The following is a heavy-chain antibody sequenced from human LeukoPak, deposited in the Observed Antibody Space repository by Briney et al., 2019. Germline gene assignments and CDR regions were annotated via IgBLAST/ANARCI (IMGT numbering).Heavy chain of an antibody. Sequence: PGGSLRLSCAVSGFTFSTYAMSWVRQAPGKGLEWLGRIKKKTEGGTTDYAAPVKGRFTISRDDSKNTLYLQMDSLNTEDTAVYYCTTRLLTTNDYWGQGTLVTVSS. CDR2: IKKKTEGGTT. D-gene: IGHD3-9*01. V-gene: IGHV3-15*01. CDR1: GFTFSTYA. J-gene: IGHJ4*02. CDR3: TTRLLTTNDY.